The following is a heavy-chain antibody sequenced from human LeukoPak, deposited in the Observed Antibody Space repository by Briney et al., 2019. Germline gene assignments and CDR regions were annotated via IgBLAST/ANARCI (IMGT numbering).Heavy chain of an antibody. CDR2: INSNGGRT. V-gene: IGHV3-64D*06. D-gene: IGHD3-22*01. J-gene: IGHJ4*02. Sequence: GGTLRLSCSASGFTFKKYAMHWVRQAPGKGLEYVSAINSNGGRTYYADSVKGRCTISRDNSKNTLFLQMSSLRVEDTAVYYCVKDLYYDNSGYYSGAFDYWGQGTLVTVSS. CDR1: GFTFKKYA. CDR3: VKDLYYDNSGYYSGAFDY.